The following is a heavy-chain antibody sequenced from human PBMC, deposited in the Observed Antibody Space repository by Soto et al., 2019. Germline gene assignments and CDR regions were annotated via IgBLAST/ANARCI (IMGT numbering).Heavy chain of an antibody. CDR2: LIHGGST. Sequence: PSETLSLTCAIYNSSPGAFHWTWIRQPPGKGLEWIGELIHGGSTNYNPSLKSRVTFSLDTSKNQFSLQLMSVTAADTAVYYCARSPLSYDYVRQTWREVGDSFDIWGRGTLVTVSS. D-gene: IGHD3-16*01. V-gene: IGHV4-34*12. CDR3: ARSPLSYDYVRQTWREVGDSFDI. CDR1: NSSPGAFH. J-gene: IGHJ3*02.